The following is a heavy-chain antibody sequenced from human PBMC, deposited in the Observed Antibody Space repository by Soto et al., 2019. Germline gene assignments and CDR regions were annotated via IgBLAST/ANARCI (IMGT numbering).Heavy chain of an antibody. CDR2: ISHTGST. J-gene: IGHJ6*02. D-gene: IGHD2-15*01. CDR3: VGVGYCSGGSCYPAYYGMDV. CDR1: VGSIGPSLSITNC. Sequence: SETLSLTCAVSVGSIGPSLSITNCWTWVRQAPGQGLEWIGEISHTGSTKYNPSVKSGVTISVDKSRNQFSLNLRSVTAADTAVYYCVGVGYCSGGSCYPAYYGMDVWGQGTTVTVSS. V-gene: IGHV4-4*02.